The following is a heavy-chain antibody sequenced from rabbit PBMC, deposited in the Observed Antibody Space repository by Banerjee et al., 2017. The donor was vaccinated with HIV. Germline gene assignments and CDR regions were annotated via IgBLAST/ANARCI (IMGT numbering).Heavy chain of an antibody. V-gene: IGHV1S40*01. CDR2: IYAGSSGST. D-gene: IGHD2-1*01. CDR1: GFSFSSSYY. J-gene: IGHJ4*01. Sequence: QSLEESGGDLVKPGASLTLTCTASGFSFSSSYYMCWVRQAPGKGLEWIACIYAGSSGSTYYASWAKGRFTISKTSSTTVTLQMTSLTAADTATYFCARERYDDYGDLNLWGPGTLVTVS. CDR3: ARERYDDYGDLNL.